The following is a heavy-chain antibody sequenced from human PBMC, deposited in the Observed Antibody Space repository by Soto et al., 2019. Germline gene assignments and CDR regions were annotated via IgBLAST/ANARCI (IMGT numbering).Heavy chain of an antibody. V-gene: IGHV1-69*02. D-gene: IGHD2-2*01. Sequence: GASVKVSCKASGGTFSSYTISWVRQAPGQGLEWMGRIIPILGIANYAQKFQGRVTITADKSTSTAYMELSSLRSEDTAVYYCSRGRRSIVVVPAAPDAFDIWGQGTMVTVSS. CDR1: GGTFSSYT. CDR2: IIPILGIA. CDR3: SRGRRSIVVVPAAPDAFDI. J-gene: IGHJ3*02.